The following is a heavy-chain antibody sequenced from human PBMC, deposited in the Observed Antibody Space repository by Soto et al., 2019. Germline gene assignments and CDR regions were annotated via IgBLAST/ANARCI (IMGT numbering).Heavy chain of an antibody. Sequence: QVQLQESGPGLVKPSQTLSLTCTVSGGSISSGGYYWSWIRQHPGKGLEWIGYIYYSRSSYYNPSLKSRVTIAVDTSKNPFSLKLSSVTAADTAVYYCAPYCSGGSCYLDYWGQGPLVTVSS. D-gene: IGHD2-15*01. CDR3: APYCSGGSCYLDY. CDR2: IYYSRSS. V-gene: IGHV4-31*03. J-gene: IGHJ4*02. CDR1: GGSISSGGYY.